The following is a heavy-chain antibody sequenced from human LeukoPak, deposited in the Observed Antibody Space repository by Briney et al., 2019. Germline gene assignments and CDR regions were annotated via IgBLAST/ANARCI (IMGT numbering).Heavy chain of an antibody. Sequence: PSETLSLTCTVSGGSISCYYWSWIRQPPGKGLEWIGYVYYSGITNYNPSLKSRLTISVDTSKNQFSLKLSSVTAADPAVYYCARNMRVHWELGTQNWFDPWGQGTLVTVSS. V-gene: IGHV4-59*01. CDR1: GGSISCYY. J-gene: IGHJ5*02. CDR2: VYYSGIT. CDR3: ARNMRVHWELGTQNWFDP. D-gene: IGHD1-26*01.